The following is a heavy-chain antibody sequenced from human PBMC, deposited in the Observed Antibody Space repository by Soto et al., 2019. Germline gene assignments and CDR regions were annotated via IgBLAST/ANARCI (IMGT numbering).Heavy chain of an antibody. CDR1: GFTFSSYA. CDR2: ISGSGGST. CDR3: AKDRRRGIAAAGTFDY. Sequence: GGSLRLSCAASGFTFSSYAMSWVRQAPGKGLEWVSAISGSGGSTYYADSVKGRFTISRDNSKNTLYLQMNSLRAEDTAVYYCAKDRRRGIAAAGTFDYWGQGTLVTVSS. V-gene: IGHV3-23*01. J-gene: IGHJ4*02. D-gene: IGHD6-13*01.